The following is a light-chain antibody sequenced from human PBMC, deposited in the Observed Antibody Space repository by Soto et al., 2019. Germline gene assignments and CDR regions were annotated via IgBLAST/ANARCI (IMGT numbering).Light chain of an antibody. J-gene: IGKJ2*01. CDR3: QQSYTTPNT. V-gene: IGKV1-39*01. CDR1: QTISNY. CDR2: AIS. Sequence: DIQMTQSPSSLAASVGDRITITCRASQTISNYLNWYQQKPGKAPKLLIYAISSLYGGVPSRFSGSGSGTDFTLTITSLQPEDFATYSCQQSYTTPNTLGQGTKV.